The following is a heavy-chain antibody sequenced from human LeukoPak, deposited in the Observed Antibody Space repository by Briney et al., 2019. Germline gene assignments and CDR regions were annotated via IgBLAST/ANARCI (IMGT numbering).Heavy chain of an antibody. J-gene: IGHJ4*02. Sequence: PGGSLRLSCAASGFTFSSYAMSWVRQAPGKGLEWVSAISGSGGSTYYADSGKGRFTISRDNSKNTLYLQMNSLRAEDTAVYYCAKDRNTYYYDSSGLLLGYWGQGTLVTVSS. V-gene: IGHV3-23*01. CDR3: AKDRNTYYYDSSGLLLGY. CDR1: GFTFSSYA. CDR2: ISGSGGST. D-gene: IGHD3-22*01.